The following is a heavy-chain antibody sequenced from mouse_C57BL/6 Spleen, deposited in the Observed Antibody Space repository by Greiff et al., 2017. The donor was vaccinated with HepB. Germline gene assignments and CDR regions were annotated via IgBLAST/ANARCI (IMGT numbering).Heavy chain of an antibody. CDR1: GFTFSNYW. Sequence: EVHLVESGGGLVQPGGSMKLSCVASGFTFSNYWMNWVRQTPEKGLEWVAQIRLKSDNYATHHAESVKGRFTISRDDSKSSVYLQMNNLSAEDTGYYYSTVGGYYHYYAMDYWGQGTSVTVSS. J-gene: IGHJ4*01. D-gene: IGHD2-3*01. V-gene: IGHV6-3*01. CDR3: TVGGYYHYYAMDY. CDR2: IRLKSDNYAT.